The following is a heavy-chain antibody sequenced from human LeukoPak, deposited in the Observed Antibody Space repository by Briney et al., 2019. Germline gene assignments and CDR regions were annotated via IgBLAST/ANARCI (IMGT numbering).Heavy chain of an antibody. V-gene: IGHV3-33*01. CDR1: GFTFSTYG. CDR2: IWYDGSNK. CDR3: ARSRYCSSTSCYGFLDY. Sequence: PGGSLRLSCAASGFTFSTYGMQWVRQAPGKGLQWVAVIWYDGSNKQYADSVKGRFTISRDNSKNTLYLQMNSLRAEDTAVYYCARSRYCSSTSCYGFLDYWGQGTLVTASS. D-gene: IGHD2-2*01. J-gene: IGHJ4*02.